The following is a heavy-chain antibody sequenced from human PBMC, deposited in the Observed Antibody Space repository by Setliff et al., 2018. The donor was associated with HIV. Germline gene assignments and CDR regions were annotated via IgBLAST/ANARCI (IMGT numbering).Heavy chain of an antibody. CDR2: IKQDGSEK. D-gene: IGHD1-26*01. Sequence: PGGSLRLSCAASGFTFSSYWINWVRQAPGKGLEWVANIKQDGSEKYYMDSVKGRFTISGDNAKNSLYVQMNSLRAEDTAVSYCARVRCLRGMLLSSKELGFYCMDVWGKGTTVTVSS. V-gene: IGHV3-7*01. J-gene: IGHJ6*03. CDR1: GFTFSSYW. CDR3: ARVRCLRGMLLSSKELGFYCMDV.